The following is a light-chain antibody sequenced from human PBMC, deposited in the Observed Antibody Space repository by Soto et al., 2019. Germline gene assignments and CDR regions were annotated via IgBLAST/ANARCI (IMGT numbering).Light chain of an antibody. CDR1: SSDVGGYNY. J-gene: IGLJ3*02. CDR3: SSYAGSLTL. CDR2: EVS. Sequence: QSALTQPPSASGSPGQSVTISCTGTSSDVGGYNYVSWYQQYPGKAPKLMIYEVSKRPSGVPDRFSGSKSGNTASLTVSGLQAEDEADYYCSSYAGSLTLFGGGTKLTVL. V-gene: IGLV2-8*01.